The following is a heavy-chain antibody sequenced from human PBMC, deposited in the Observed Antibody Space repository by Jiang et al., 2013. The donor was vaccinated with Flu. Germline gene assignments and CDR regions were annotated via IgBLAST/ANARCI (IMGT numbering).Heavy chain of an antibody. D-gene: IGHD5-18*01. Sequence: VQLVESGAEVKKPGASVKVSCKASGYTFTGYYMHWVRQAPGQGLEWMGWINPNSGGTNYAQKFQGRVTMTRDTSISTAYMELSRLRSDDTAVYYCARVRVGGYSYGYYYGMDVWGQGTTVTVSS. CDR3: ARVRVGGYSYGYYYGMDV. V-gene: IGHV1-2*02. CDR2: INPNSGGT. CDR1: GYTFTGYY. J-gene: IGHJ6*02.